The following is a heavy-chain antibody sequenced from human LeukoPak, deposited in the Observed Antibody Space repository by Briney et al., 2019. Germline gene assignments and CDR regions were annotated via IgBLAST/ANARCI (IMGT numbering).Heavy chain of an antibody. CDR3: SIAAAAVFLDY. Sequence: SVKVSCKASGGTFTSYAISWVRQAPGQGLEWMGGIIPIFGTANYPQKFHGRVTITTDESTSTAYMEPSSLRSEDTAVYYCSIAAAAVFLDYWGQGTRVTVSS. V-gene: IGHV1-69*05. D-gene: IGHD6-13*01. CDR1: GGTFTSYA. J-gene: IGHJ4*02. CDR2: IIPIFGTA.